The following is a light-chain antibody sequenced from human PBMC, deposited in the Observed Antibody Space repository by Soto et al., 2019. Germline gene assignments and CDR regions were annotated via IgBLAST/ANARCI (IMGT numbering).Light chain of an antibody. J-gene: IGLJ1*01. CDR1: TGAVTNGHY. CDR2: DTT. V-gene: IGLV7-46*01. Sequence: QDVVSQERALTVSPGGTVALTCGSSTGAVTNGHYPYWFQQKPGQAPRTLIYDTTNRHSWTPARFSGSLLGGKAALTLSGAQPEDEAEYYCLLSYNGHYVFGTGTKVTVL. CDR3: LLSYNGHYV.